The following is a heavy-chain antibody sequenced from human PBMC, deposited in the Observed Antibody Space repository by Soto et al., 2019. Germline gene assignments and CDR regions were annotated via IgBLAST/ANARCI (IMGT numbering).Heavy chain of an antibody. CDR1: GFTFRTSG. V-gene: IGHV3-30*18. CDR3: AKEIAVAGDPFYYFGLDV. J-gene: IGHJ6*02. Sequence: QVQLVESGGGVVQPGRSLRLSCAASGFTFRTSGMHWVRQAPGKGLEWVGFISYEGSSKYYADSVKGRFTIARDNSKYTLYLQMSSLRGEDTAVYYCAKEIAVAGDPFYYFGLDVWGQGNTVTVSS. D-gene: IGHD6-13*01. CDR2: ISYEGSSK.